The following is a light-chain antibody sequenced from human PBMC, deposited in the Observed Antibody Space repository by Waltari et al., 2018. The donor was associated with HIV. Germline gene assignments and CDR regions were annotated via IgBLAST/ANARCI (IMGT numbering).Light chain of an antibody. CDR2: SND. J-gene: IGLJ3*02. V-gene: IGLV1-47*02. CDR1: SSNIGSDF. Sequence: QSVLTQPPSASGTPGQRVTISCSGSSSNIGSDFVFWYQQLPGTAPKLLIYSNDQRPPGVPDRVSGSKAGTSASLAISGLRSEDEADYYCTTWDSSVTAWVFGGGTKLTGL. CDR3: TTWDSSVTAWV.